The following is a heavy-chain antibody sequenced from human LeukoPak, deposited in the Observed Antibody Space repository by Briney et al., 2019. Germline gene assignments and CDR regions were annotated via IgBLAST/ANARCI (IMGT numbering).Heavy chain of an antibody. D-gene: IGHD1-26*01. CDR1: GGSISSGSYY. CDR2: LYYSGTT. V-gene: IGHV4-39*01. CDR3: ARRARDRGSCYNY. J-gene: IGHJ4*02. Sequence: SETLSLTCTVSGGSISSGSYYWDWIRQPPGKGLEWIGSLYYSGTTYYNPSLKSRVIISVDTSKNQVSLRLSSVTAADTAVYYCARRARDRGSCYNYWGQGTLVTVSS.